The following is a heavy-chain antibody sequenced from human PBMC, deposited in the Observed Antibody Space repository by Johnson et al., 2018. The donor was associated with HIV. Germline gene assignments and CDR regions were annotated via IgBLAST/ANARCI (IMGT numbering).Heavy chain of an antibody. V-gene: IGHV3-23*04. CDR1: GFTFSSYA. Sequence: EVQLVESGGGVVQPGRSLRLSCSASGFTFSSYAMSWVRQAPGKGLEWVSAISGSGGSTYYADSVKGRFTISRDDSKNTLYLQMNSLKTEDTAVYYCTTDGITLIVVSPGAFDIWGQGTLVTVSS. J-gene: IGHJ3*02. CDR3: TTDGITLIVVSPGAFDI. D-gene: IGHD3-22*01. CDR2: ISGSGGST.